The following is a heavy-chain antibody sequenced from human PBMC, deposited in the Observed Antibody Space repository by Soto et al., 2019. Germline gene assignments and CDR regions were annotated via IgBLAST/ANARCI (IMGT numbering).Heavy chain of an antibody. V-gene: IGHV4-59*02. CDR2: MHYTGFS. Sequence: SETLSLTCSFSGDSVTSHYLTWIRQSPEKGLEWIGYMHYTGFSHYNPSLKSRLTISVDRSKNQFTLQLTSVTVADTAVYYYATSYGNAWYIYWGQGTQVTVSS. D-gene: IGHD6-13*01. CDR1: GDSVTSHY. CDR3: ATSYGNAWYIY. J-gene: IGHJ4*02.